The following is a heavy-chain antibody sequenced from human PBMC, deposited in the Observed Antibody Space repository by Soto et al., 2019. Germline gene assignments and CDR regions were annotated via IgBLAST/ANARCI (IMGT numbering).Heavy chain of an antibody. CDR2: ISSSGTSA. CDR1: GFTFSAVY. CDR3: ARDRGAVTGQYFDY. J-gene: IGHJ4*02. D-gene: IGHD6-19*01. Sequence: QVQLEESGGGLVKPGGSLRLSCAASGFTFSAVYISLIRQAPNKGLEYISYISSSGTSANYADSVKGRFTISRDNAKNSLYLQMNCLRAEDTAVYYCARDRGAVTGQYFDYWGQGAQVTVSS. V-gene: IGHV3-11*05.